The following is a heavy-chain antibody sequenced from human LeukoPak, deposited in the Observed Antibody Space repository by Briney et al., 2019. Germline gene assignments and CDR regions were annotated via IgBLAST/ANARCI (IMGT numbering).Heavy chain of an antibody. CDR3: AGLVGYSSGWWVDY. V-gene: IGHV4-59*01. D-gene: IGHD6-19*01. CDR1: GGSISSYY. CDR2: IFYIGST. Sequence: SETLSLTCTVPGGSISSYYWSWIRQPPGKGLEWIGYIFYIGSTTNNPPLKTRVTTSVDTSKNQFCLKLSSVTAADTAVYYCAGLVGYSSGWWVDYWGQGTLVTVSS. J-gene: IGHJ4*02.